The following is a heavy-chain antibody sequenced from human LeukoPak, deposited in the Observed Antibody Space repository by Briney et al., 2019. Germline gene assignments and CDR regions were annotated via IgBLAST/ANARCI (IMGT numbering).Heavy chain of an antibody. CDR1: GGTFSSYA. Sequence: GASVKVSCKASGGTFSSYAISWVRQAPGQGLEWMGGIIPIFGTANYAQKFQGRVTITADESTSTAYMELSSLRSEDTAVYYCARGDDSSGYVDYWGQGILVTVSS. J-gene: IGHJ4*02. D-gene: IGHD3-22*01. CDR3: ARGDDSSGYVDY. CDR2: IIPIFGTA. V-gene: IGHV1-69*13.